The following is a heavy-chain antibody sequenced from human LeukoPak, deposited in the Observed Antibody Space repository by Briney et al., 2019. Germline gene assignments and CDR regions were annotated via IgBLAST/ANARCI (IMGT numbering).Heavy chain of an antibody. CDR1: GFTVSSNY. Sequence: GGSLRLSCAASGFTVSSNYMSWVRQAPGKGLEWVSYISSSGSTIYYADSVKGRFTISGDNAKNSLYLQMNSLRAEDTAVYYCARGMTTVDYWGQGTLVTVSS. CDR2: ISSSGSTI. D-gene: IGHD4-17*01. V-gene: IGHV3-11*04. CDR3: ARGMTTVDY. J-gene: IGHJ4*02.